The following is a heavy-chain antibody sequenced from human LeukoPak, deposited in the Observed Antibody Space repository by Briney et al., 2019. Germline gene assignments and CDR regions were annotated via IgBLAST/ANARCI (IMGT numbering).Heavy chain of an antibody. Sequence: GGSLRLSCAASGFTFSSYAMHWVRQAPGKGLEWVSTITTSDGNTYYADSVKGRFTVSRDNSKNTLYLQMNSLRAEDTAVYYCAKDGGLWVSAHWGDSWGRGTLVTVSS. CDR3: AKDGGLWVSAHWGDS. V-gene: IGHV3-23*01. D-gene: IGHD7-27*01. CDR2: ITTSDGNT. CDR1: GFTFSSYA. J-gene: IGHJ4*02.